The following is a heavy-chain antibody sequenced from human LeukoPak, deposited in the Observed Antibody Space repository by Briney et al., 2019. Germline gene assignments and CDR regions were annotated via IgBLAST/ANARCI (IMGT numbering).Heavy chain of an antibody. CDR2: ISGSGGST. Sequence: GGSLRLSCAASGFTFSSYAMSWVRQAPGKGLEWISAISGSGGSTYYADSVKGRFTISRDNSKNTLYLQMNSLRAEDTAVYYCAKYLGDSSGYYYVGEDVGYWGQGTLVTVSS. V-gene: IGHV3-23*01. CDR1: GFTFSSYA. D-gene: IGHD3-22*01. CDR3: AKYLGDSSGYYYVGEDVGY. J-gene: IGHJ4*02.